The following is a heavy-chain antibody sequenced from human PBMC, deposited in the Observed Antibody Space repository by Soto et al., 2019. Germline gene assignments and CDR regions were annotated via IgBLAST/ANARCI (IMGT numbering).Heavy chain of an antibody. CDR2: FDPEDGET. V-gene: IGHV1-24*01. CDR3: ATATTVTRPFDY. Sequence: ASVKVSCKVSGYTLTELSMHWVRQAPGKGLEWMGGFDPEDGETIYAQKFQGRVTMTEDTSTDTAYMELSSLRSEDTAVYYCATATTVTRPFDYWGQGTLVTVS. CDR1: GYTLTELS. J-gene: IGHJ4*02. D-gene: IGHD4-4*01.